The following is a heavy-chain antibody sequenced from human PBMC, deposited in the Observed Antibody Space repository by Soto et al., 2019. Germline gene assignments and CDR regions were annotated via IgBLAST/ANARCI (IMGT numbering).Heavy chain of an antibody. J-gene: IGHJ4*02. CDR1: GFIFSNYG. Sequence: GGSLRLSWAASGFIFSNYGMSWVRQTPGKGLEWVSGISGRGDNTYYADSVKGRFTVSRDNSKSTLYLQMDSLRAEDTAVYYCAKTPLRVGPIDYWGQGTLVTVSS. D-gene: IGHD2-15*01. CDR3: AKTPLRVGPIDY. CDR2: ISGRGDNT. V-gene: IGHV3-23*01.